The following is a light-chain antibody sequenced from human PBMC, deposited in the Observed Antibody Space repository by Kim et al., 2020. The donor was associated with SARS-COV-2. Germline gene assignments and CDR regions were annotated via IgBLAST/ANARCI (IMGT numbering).Light chain of an antibody. V-gene: IGLV2-18*02. CDR2: DVS. J-gene: IGLJ3*02. Sequence: GQSVTISCTGTSSDVGSYNRVSWYQQSPGTVPKLVIYDVSDRPSGVPDRFSGSKSGNTASLTISGLRAEDEADYYCSSYTSIATWVFGGGTQLTVL. CDR1: SSDVGSYNR. CDR3: SSYTSIATWV.